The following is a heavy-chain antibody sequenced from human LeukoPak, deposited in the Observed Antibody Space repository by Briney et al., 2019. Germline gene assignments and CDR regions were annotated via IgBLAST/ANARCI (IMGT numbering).Heavy chain of an antibody. CDR3: ARSVPDYTRFDY. D-gene: IGHD4-11*01. J-gene: IGHJ4*02. V-gene: IGHV3-23*05. Sequence: GGSLRLSCAASGFTFSNAWMNWVRQAPGKGLEWVSTFKTKYHQVYYAESVRGRFTISTDNSRNTVFLQMNSLRADDTALYYCARSVPDYTRFDYWGQGALVTVSS. CDR1: GFTFSNAW. CDR2: FKTKYHQV.